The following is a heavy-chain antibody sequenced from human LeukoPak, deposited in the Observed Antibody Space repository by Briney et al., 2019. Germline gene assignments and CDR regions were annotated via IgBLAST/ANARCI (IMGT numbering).Heavy chain of an antibody. J-gene: IGHJ4*02. CDR1: GGSVSGYY. Sequence: SETLSLTCSVSGGSVSGYYWSWIRQPAGQGLEWIGRIYSSGSTNYNPSLRSRVTMSVDTSKNQFSLKLSSMTAADTAVYYCAREVDSSGYYEPINWGQGTLVTVSS. CDR3: AREVDSSGYYEPIN. CDR2: IYSSGST. D-gene: IGHD3-22*01. V-gene: IGHV4-4*07.